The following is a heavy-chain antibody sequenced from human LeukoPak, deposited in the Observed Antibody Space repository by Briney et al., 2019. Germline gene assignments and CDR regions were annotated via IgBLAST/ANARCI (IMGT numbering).Heavy chain of an antibody. Sequence: PGGSLRLSCAASGFTFSSYAMSWVRQAPEKGLEWASAISGSGGSTYYADSVKGRFTISRDNSKNTLYLQMNSLRAEDTAVYYCAKKFSSGSQLFDYWGQGTLVTVSS. D-gene: IGHD6-19*01. CDR1: GFTFSSYA. J-gene: IGHJ4*02. V-gene: IGHV3-23*01. CDR3: AKKFSSGSQLFDY. CDR2: ISGSGGST.